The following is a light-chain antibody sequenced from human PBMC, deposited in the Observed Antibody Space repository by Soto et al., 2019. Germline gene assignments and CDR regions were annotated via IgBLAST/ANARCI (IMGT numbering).Light chain of an antibody. CDR1: QNINRR. Sequence: DIQMTQSPSTLSASLGDRVTMTCRASQNINRRLAWYQQKPGTAPKLLIYKASGLESGVPSRFSGSGSGTEFTLTISSLQAYDFATYYCQQYSSYPYTFGQGTKLEIK. V-gene: IGKV1-5*03. CDR3: QQYSSYPYT. J-gene: IGKJ2*01. CDR2: KAS.